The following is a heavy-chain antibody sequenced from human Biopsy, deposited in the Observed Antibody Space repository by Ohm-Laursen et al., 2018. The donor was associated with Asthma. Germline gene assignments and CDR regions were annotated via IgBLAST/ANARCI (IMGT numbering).Heavy chain of an antibody. CDR2: ILSDGGEP. V-gene: IGHV3-33*01. J-gene: IGHJ5*02. CDR3: VSESYLRGFGHTLDL. Sequence: SSLRLSCAASGFTFRHYALHWVRQAPGKGLEWVAFILSDGGEPSYADSVKGRFSISRDNSKSTVYLQMNSLRAGDTAVYYCVSESYLRGFGHTLDLWGQGTQVTFS. D-gene: IGHD5-12*01. CDR1: GFTFRHYA.